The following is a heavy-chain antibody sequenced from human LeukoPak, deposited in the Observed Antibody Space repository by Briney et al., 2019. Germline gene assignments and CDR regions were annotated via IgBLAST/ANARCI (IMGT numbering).Heavy chain of an antibody. CDR2: VKQGGSEK. CDR3: VRGWFLSVWSYHWDV. CDR1: GFTFSSYW. V-gene: IGHV3-7*01. J-gene: IGHJ6*02. D-gene: IGHD3-10*01. Sequence: GGSLRLSCAASGFTFSSYWMTWVRQAPGKGLEWVANVKQGGSEKFYVDSVKGRFTISRDDAKNSLYLEMNSLRVEDTAVYYCVRGWFLSVWSYHWDVWGQGTTVTVSS.